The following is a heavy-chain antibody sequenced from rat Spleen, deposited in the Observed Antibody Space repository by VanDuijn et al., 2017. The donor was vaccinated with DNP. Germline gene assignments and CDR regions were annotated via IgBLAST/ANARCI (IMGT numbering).Heavy chain of an antibody. D-gene: IGHD1-2*01. Sequence: EVQLQESGPGLVKPSQSLSLTCSVTGYSITSNYWGWIRKFPGNKMEWMAYISYSGITGFNLSLKSRISITRDTSKNQFFLQLNSVTTEDTAIYYCARSDYYGSYRPFAYWGQGTLVTVSS. V-gene: IGHV3-1*01. CDR1: GYSITSNY. CDR3: ARSDYYGSYRPFAY. CDR2: ISYSGIT. J-gene: IGHJ3*01.